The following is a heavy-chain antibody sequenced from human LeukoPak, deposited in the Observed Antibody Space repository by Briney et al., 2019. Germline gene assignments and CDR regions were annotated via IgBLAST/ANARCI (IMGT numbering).Heavy chain of an antibody. Sequence: ASVKVSCKASGYTFTGYYMHWVRQAPGQGLEWMGRINPNSGGTNYAQKLQGRVTMTRDTSISTAYMELSRLRSDDTAVYYCASYYYDSSGYYYLYFQHWGQGTLVTVSS. CDR2: INPNSGGT. D-gene: IGHD3-22*01. CDR3: ASYYYDSSGYYYLYFQH. V-gene: IGHV1-2*06. CDR1: GYTFTGYY. J-gene: IGHJ1*01.